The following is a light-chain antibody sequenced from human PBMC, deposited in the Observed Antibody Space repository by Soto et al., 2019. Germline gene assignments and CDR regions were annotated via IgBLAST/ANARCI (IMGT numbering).Light chain of an antibody. CDR3: NSYTNSSAVV. CDR2: EVT. J-gene: IGLJ2*01. CDR1: RDDIGAYDY. Sequence: QSVLTQPASVSGSPGQSITISCAGTRDDIGAYDYVSWYQQHPGNAPKLLVYEVTNRPSGVSDRFSGSKSGNTASLTISGLQAEDEADYYCNSYTNSSAVVFGGGTELTVL. V-gene: IGLV2-14*01.